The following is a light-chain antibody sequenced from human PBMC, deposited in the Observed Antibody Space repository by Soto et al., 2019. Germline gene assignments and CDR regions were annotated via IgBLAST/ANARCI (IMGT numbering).Light chain of an antibody. CDR2: AAS. J-gene: IGKJ5*01. CDR1: QDISSR. Sequence: IQLTQSPASLSASVGNRFTSTFLASQDISSRLAWYQQKPGKATKSLIYAASSLQRWVPSRFSGSGSGTEFTLTISSLQPEDFATYYCQQYITYPITFGQGTRLEIK. V-gene: IGKV1D-16*01. CDR3: QQYITYPIT.